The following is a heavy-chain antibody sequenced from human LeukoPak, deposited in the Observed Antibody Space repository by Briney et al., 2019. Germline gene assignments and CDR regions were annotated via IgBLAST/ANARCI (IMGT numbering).Heavy chain of an antibody. V-gene: IGHV1-18*04. CDR1: GYTFTGYY. Sequence: ASVKVSCKASGYTFTGYYMHWVRQAPGQGLEWMGWISAYNGNTNYAQKLQGRVTMTTDTSTSTAYMELRSLRSDDTAVYYCARLRGDPLRFHPPINWFQPWGEGTLLTVSS. CDR3: ARLRGDPLRFHPPINWFQP. J-gene: IGHJ5*02. D-gene: IGHD3-16*01. CDR2: ISAYNGNT.